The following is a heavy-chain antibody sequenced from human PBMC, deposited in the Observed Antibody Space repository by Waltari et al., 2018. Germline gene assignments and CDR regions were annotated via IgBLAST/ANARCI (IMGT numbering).Heavy chain of an antibody. D-gene: IGHD4-4*01. Sequence: QVQLVQSGAEVKKPGASVKVSCKASGYTFTSYAMHWVRQAPGQRLGWMGWINAGNGNTKYSQKFQGRVTITRDTSASTAYMELSSLRSKDTAVHYCARGDYSNYELDYWGQGTLVTVSS. V-gene: IGHV1-3*01. J-gene: IGHJ4*02. CDR1: GYTFTSYA. CDR3: ARGDYSNYELDY. CDR2: INAGNGNT.